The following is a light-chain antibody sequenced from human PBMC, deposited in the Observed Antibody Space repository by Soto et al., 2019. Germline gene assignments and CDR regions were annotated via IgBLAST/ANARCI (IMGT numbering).Light chain of an antibody. CDR3: CSYGGIYNV. V-gene: IGLV2-14*01. J-gene: IGLJ1*01. CDR1: SSDVGGYKF. Sequence: QSALTQPASVSASPGQSITISCTGTSSDVGGYKFVSWYQHHPGKAPKLMIYEVNNRPSGVSNRFSGSKSGNTASLTISGLQPEDEADYYCCSYGGIYNVFGTGTKLTVL. CDR2: EVN.